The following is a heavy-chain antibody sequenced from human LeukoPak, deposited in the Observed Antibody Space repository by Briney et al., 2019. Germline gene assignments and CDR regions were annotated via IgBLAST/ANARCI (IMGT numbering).Heavy chain of an antibody. D-gene: IGHD1-26*01. J-gene: IGHJ6*02. Sequence: ASVKVSCEASGYTFTGYYMHWVRQAPGQGLEWMGRINPNSGGTNYAQKFQGRVTMTRDTSISTAYMELSRLRSDDTAVYYCARDISRQPWAMDVWGQGTTVTVSS. CDR3: ARDISRQPWAMDV. CDR1: GYTFTGYY. V-gene: IGHV1-2*06. CDR2: INPNSGGT.